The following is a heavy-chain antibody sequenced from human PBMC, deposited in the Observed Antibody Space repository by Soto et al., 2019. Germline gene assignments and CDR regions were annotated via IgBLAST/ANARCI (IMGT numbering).Heavy chain of an antibody. CDR1: GFTFSSYG. J-gene: IGHJ4*02. CDR3: ARDVRKTGFIVVVPDH. V-gene: IGHV3-33*01. D-gene: IGHD2-15*01. CDR2: IWYDGTKE. Sequence: QVHLVESGGGVVQPGRSLRLSCAASGFTFSSYGMHWVRQAPGKGLEWVALIWYDGTKEYYADSVRGRFTISRDNSNDTLYLQMTNLRAEDTAVYYCARDVRKTGFIVVVPDHWGQGTLVTVSS.